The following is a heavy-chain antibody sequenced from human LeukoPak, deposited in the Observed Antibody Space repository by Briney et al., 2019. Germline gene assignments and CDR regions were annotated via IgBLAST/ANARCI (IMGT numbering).Heavy chain of an antibody. Sequence: RTSETLSLTCVVYGGSFSGYYWNWIRQSPGKGLEWIGEINHRGSTNYNPSLKRRVTISLDTSKNQFSLKLSSVTAAGTAVYYCAKSLYGSGSYYNWFDPWGQGTLVTVSS. V-gene: IGHV4-34*01. CDR2: INHRGST. CDR1: GGSFSGYY. D-gene: IGHD3-10*01. J-gene: IGHJ5*02. CDR3: AKSLYGSGSYYNWFDP.